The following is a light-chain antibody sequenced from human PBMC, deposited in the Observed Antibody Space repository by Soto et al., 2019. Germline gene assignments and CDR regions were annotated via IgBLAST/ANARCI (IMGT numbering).Light chain of an antibody. V-gene: IGLV1-36*01. J-gene: IGLJ2*01. CDR3: ATWDDSLNGPV. CDR1: GSNIGNNA. Sequence: QSVLTQPPSVSEAPRQRVTISCSGSGSNIGNNAVNWYRQVPGKAPKVLIYYDDRLPSGVSDRFSGSKSGTSASLAISWLQSDDEADYYCATWDDSLNGPVFGGGTKLTVL. CDR2: YDD.